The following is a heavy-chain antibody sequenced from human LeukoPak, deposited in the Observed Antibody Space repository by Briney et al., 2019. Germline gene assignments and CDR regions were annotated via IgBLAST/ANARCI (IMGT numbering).Heavy chain of an antibody. V-gene: IGHV1-2*02. CDR2: INPNSGGT. J-gene: IGHJ4*02. Sequence: ASVRVSCKASGYTFTGYYMHWVRQAPGQGLEWMGWINPNSGGTNYAQKFQGRVTMTRDTSISTAYMELSRLRSDDTAVYYCARDQGPTLYYFDYWGQGTLVTVSP. CDR3: ARDQGPTLYYFDY. CDR1: GYTFTGYY. D-gene: IGHD3-10*01.